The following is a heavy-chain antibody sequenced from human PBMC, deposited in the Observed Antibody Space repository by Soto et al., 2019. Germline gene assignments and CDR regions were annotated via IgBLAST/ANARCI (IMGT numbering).Heavy chain of an antibody. V-gene: IGHV1-18*01. CDR3: ARDVDESHDYGDYDY. J-gene: IGHJ4*02. Sequence: ASVKVSCKASGYTFTSYGISWVRQAPGQGLEWMGWISAYNGNTNYAQKLQGRVTMTTDTSTSTAYMELRSLRSDDTAVYYCARDVDESHDYGDYDYWGQGTLVTVSS. CDR1: GYTFTSYG. D-gene: IGHD4-17*01. CDR2: ISAYNGNT.